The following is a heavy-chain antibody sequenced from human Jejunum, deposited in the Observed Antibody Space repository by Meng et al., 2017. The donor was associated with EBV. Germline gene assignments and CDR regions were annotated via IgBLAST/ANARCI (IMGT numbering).Heavy chain of an antibody. Sequence: QLQLQEPGPGLVQPSETLSLTCTVSGGSISSSSYYWGWIRQPPGKGLEWIGTYYNSGSTYYNPSLKSRVTISVDTSKNQFSLKLISVTAADTAAYYCARQGPSGRTFDYWGQGTLVTVSS. V-gene: IGHV4-39*01. CDR2: YYNSGST. CDR3: ARQGPSGRTFDY. D-gene: IGHD1-26*01. CDR1: GGSISSSSYY. J-gene: IGHJ4*02.